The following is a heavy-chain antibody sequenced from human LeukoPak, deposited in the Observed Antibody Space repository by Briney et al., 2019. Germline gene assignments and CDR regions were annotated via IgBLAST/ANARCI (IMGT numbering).Heavy chain of an antibody. CDR2: IYYSGRT. Sequence: SETLSLTCTVSGGSISSGDYYWSWMRQPPGKGMEWIGYIYYSGRTNYNPSLKSRVTISVDTSKNQFSLKLSSVTAADTAVYYCARYLSSSPYYFDYWGQGTLVTVSS. CDR3: ARYLSSSPYYFDY. V-gene: IGHV4-61*08. J-gene: IGHJ4*02. CDR1: GGSISSGDYY. D-gene: IGHD6-13*01.